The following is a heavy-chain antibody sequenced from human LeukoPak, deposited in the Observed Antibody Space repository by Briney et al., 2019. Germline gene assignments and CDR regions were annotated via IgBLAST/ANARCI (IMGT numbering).Heavy chain of an antibody. CDR3: ARDPRVYYYYGMDV. Sequence: SVKVSCKASGGTFSSYAISWVRQVPGQGLEWMGGIIPIFGTANYAQKFQGRVAITADESTSTAYMELSSLRSEDTAVYYCARDPRVYYYYGMDVWGQGTTVTVSS. D-gene: IGHD6-13*01. CDR1: GGTFSSYA. CDR2: IIPIFGTA. V-gene: IGHV1-69*01. J-gene: IGHJ6*02.